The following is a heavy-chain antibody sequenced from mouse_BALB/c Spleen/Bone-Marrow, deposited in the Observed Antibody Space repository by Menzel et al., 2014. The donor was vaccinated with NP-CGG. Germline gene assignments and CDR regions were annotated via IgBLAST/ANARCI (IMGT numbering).Heavy chain of an antibody. CDR2: INPDSRTI. J-gene: IGHJ2*01. D-gene: IGHD1-1*01. CDR3: ARPDYYGYLNY. CDR1: GFDFSRYW. V-gene: IGHV4-1*02. Sequence: EVHLVESGGGLVQPGGSLKLSCAASGFDFSRYWMSWVRQAPGKGLEWIGEINPDSRTINYSSSLKDKFIISRDNAKNTLYLRLNKVRSEDTALYYCARPDYYGYLNYWGQGTTLTVSS.